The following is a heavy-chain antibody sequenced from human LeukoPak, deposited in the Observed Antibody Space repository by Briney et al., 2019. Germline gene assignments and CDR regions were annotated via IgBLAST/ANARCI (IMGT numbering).Heavy chain of an antibody. CDR1: GYKFPTYW. CDR2: IYPDDSDT. J-gene: IGHJ3*02. D-gene: IGHD2-2*01. V-gene: IGHV5-51*01. CDR3: ARHEGYCISSSCSDTFDI. Sequence: GESLKISCKGSGYKFPTYWIGWVRQMPGNGLEWMGIIYPDDSDTRYSPSFQGLVTISADKSISTAYLQWTSLKASDTAMYYCARHEGYCISSSCSDTFDIWGQGTMVTVSS.